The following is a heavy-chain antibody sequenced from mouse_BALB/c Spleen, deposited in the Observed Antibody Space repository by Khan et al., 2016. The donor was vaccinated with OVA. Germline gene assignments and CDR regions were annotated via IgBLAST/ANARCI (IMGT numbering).Heavy chain of an antibody. D-gene: IGHD3-1*01. V-gene: IGHV3-6*02. J-gene: IGHJ3*01. CDR2: IRYDGNS. Sequence: EVQLQESGPGLVKPSQSLSLTCSVTGYSIISGYFWNWIRQFPGNRLEWMGYIRYDGNSNYNPSSKNRISNTRDTTKKQFFLTLNSVTPEDTATYYCARGGSSGPAWFAYWGQGTLVTVSA. CDR1: GYSIISGYF. CDR3: ARGGSSGPAWFAY.